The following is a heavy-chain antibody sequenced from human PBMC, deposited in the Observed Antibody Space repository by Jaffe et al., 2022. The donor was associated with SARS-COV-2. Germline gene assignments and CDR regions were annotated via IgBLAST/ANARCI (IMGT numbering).Heavy chain of an antibody. V-gene: IGHV3-15*01. CDR3: ASDDSIVGAGEIDY. J-gene: IGHJ4*02. Sequence: EVQLVESGGGLVKPGGSLRLSCAASGFTFGGTWMNWVRQAPGKGLEWVGHVKTKGEGETTNYAAPVKGRFTISRDDSKNTLYLQMNSLKIEDTAAYYCASDDSIVGAGEIDYWGQGTLVTVSS. CDR1: GFTFGGTW. D-gene: IGHD1-26*01. CDR2: VKTKGEGETT.